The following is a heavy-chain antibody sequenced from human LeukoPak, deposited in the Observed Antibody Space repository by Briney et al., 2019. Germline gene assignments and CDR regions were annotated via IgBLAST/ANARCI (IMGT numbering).Heavy chain of an antibody. V-gene: IGHV1-69*05. J-gene: IGHJ4*02. D-gene: IGHD4-17*01. Sequence: SVKVSCKASGGTFSSYAISWVRQAPGQGLEWMGGIIPIFGTANYAQKFQGRVTITTDESTSTAYMELSSLRSEDTAVYYCARVGGHDYGDYAFAYWGQGTLVTVSS. CDR2: IIPIFGTA. CDR3: ARVGGHDYGDYAFAY. CDR1: GGTFSSYA.